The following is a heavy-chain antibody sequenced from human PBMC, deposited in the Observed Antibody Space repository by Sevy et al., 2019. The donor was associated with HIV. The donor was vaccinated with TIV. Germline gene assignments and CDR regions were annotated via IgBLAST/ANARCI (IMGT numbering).Heavy chain of an antibody. CDR2: ISYDGSNK. Sequence: GGCLRLSCAASGFTFSSYAMHCVRQAPGKGLEWVAVISYDGSNKYYADSVKGRFTISRDNSKNTLYLQMNSLRAEDTAVYYCARGGWLRLRGNWFDPWGQGTLVTVSS. D-gene: IGHD5-12*01. CDR1: GFTFSSYA. V-gene: IGHV3-30-3*01. CDR3: ARGGWLRLRGNWFDP. J-gene: IGHJ5*02.